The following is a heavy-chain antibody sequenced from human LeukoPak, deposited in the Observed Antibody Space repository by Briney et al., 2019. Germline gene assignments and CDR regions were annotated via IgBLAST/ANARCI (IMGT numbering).Heavy chain of an antibody. D-gene: IGHD2-2*01. CDR1: GWSFNDHY. CDR3: ARGQVPAARGYNWFDP. CDR2: INARGNT. V-gene: IGHV4-34*01. Sequence: SETLSLTCAVYGWSFNDHYWNWIRQPPGKGLEWIGEINARGNTNFNPSLKSRVTISVDTSKNQFSLTLTSMIAADTAVYYCARGQVPAARGYNWFDPWGQGTLVTVSS. J-gene: IGHJ5*02.